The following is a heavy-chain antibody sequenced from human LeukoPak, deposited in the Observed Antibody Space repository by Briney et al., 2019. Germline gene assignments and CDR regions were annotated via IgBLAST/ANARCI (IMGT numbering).Heavy chain of an antibody. J-gene: IGHJ4*02. CDR3: ARGGDSSGYYYVLDY. Sequence: SGTLSLTCTVSGGSISSYYWSWIRQPAGKGLGWIGRICTSGSTNYNPSLKSRVTMSVDTSKNQFSLKLSSVTAADTAVYYCARGGDSSGYYYVLDYWGQGTLVTVSS. D-gene: IGHD3-22*01. CDR2: ICTSGST. V-gene: IGHV4-4*07. CDR1: GGSISSYY.